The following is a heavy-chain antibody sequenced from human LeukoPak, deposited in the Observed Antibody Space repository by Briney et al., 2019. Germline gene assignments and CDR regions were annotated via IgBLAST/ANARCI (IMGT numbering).Heavy chain of an antibody. J-gene: IGHJ4*02. CDR1: GFTFSTYW. CDR3: ATATVTYFDS. D-gene: IGHD4-17*01. Sequence: PGGSLRLSCVASGFTFSTYWMNWVRQAPGKGLEWVASVKQDGSEKYYVDSVKGRFTISRDNAKNSVSLQMSGLRPEDTAVYYCATATVTYFDSWGQGTLVTVSA. V-gene: IGHV3-7*01. CDR2: VKQDGSEK.